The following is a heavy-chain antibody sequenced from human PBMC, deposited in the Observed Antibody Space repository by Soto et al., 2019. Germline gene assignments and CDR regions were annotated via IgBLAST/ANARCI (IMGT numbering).Heavy chain of an antibody. CDR2: IYTSGST. D-gene: IGHD6-13*01. V-gene: IGHV4-4*07. Sequence: SETLSLTCTVSGGSISSCYWSWIRQPAGKGLEWIGRIYTSGSTNYNPSLKSRVTMSVDTSKNQFSLKLSSVTAADTAVYYCARVSSSSRPLYDYWGQGTLVTVSS. CDR1: GGSISSCY. J-gene: IGHJ4*02. CDR3: ARVSSSSRPLYDY.